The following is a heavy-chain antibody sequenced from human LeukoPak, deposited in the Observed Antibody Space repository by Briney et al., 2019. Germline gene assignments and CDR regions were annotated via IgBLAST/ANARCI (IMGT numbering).Heavy chain of an antibody. CDR2: INHSGST. J-gene: IGHJ5*02. D-gene: IGHD2-15*01. Sequence: SETLSLTCAVYGGSFSGYYWSWIRQPPGKGLEWIGEINHSGSTNYNPSLKSRVTISVDTSKNQFSLKLSSVTAADTAVYYCASTSCSGGSCYRGCWFDPWGQGTLVTVSS. V-gene: IGHV4-34*01. CDR1: GGSFSGYY. CDR3: ASTSCSGGSCYRGCWFDP.